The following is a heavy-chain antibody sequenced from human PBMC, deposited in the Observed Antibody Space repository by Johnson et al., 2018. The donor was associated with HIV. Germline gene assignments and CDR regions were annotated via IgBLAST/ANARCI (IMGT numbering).Heavy chain of an antibody. D-gene: IGHD6-13*01. CDR3: AKDQTPHLAAAGDDAFDI. J-gene: IGHJ3*02. Sequence: VQLVESGGGLVQPWGSLRLSCAVSGFTVSTNYMAWVRQAPGKGLEWLSVIYSTGSTYYPESVKGRFTISRDNSKNTLYLQVNSLRAEDTAVYYCAKDQTPHLAAAGDDAFDIWGQGTMVTVSS. V-gene: IGHV3-66*02. CDR1: GFTVSTNY. CDR2: IYSTGST.